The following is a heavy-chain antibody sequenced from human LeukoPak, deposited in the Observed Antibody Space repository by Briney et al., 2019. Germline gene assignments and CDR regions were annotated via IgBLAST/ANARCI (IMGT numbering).Heavy chain of an antibody. Sequence: SETLSLTCAVYGGSFSGYYWSWIRQPPGKGLEWIGEINHSGSTNYNPSLKSRVTISVDTSKNQFSLKLSSVTAADTAVYYCATVVMEWYDYWGQGTLVTVSS. CDR2: INHSGST. CDR1: GGSFSGYY. J-gene: IGHJ4*02. V-gene: IGHV4-34*01. D-gene: IGHD2-21*01. CDR3: ATVVMEWYDY.